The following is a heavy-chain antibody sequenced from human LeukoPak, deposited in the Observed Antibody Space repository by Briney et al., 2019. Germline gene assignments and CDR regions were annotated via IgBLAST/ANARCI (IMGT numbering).Heavy chain of an antibody. CDR3: AKDISYDSSGSRGYMDV. CDR1: GFTFDDYA. Sequence: GGSLRLSCAASGFTFDDYAMHWVRHAPGKGLEWVSGISWNSGSIGYADSVKGRFTISRDNAKNSLYLQMNSLRAEDTALYYCAKDISYDSSGSRGYMDVWGKGTTVTISS. CDR2: ISWNSGSI. D-gene: IGHD3-22*01. J-gene: IGHJ6*03. V-gene: IGHV3-9*01.